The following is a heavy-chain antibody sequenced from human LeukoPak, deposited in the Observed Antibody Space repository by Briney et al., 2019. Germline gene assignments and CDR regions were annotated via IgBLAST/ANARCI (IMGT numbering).Heavy chain of an antibody. CDR2: ISSSSSTI. CDR1: GFTFSSYS. J-gene: IGHJ6*02. CDR3: ARAHCSSTSCYSVDAFYYYYYGMDV. D-gene: IGHD2-2*02. Sequence: GGSLRLSCAASGFTFSSYSMSWVRQAPGKGLEWVSYISSSSSTIYYADSVRGRFTISRDNAKKSRYLQMNSLKAEDTAVYYCARAHCSSTSCYSVDAFYYYYYGMDVWGQGTTVTVSS. V-gene: IGHV3-48*04.